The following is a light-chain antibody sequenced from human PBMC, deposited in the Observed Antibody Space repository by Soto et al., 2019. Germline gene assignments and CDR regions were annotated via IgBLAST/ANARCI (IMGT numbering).Light chain of an antibody. CDR3: LQHNNYPPT. V-gene: IGKV1-17*01. J-gene: IGKJ1*01. CDR2: AAS. CDR1: QDIRID. Sequence: DIQMTQSPSSLSASVGDRVTITCRASQDIRIDLGWFQQKPGKAPKRLIYAASSLQSGVPSRFSVSGSGTEFTLTISSLQPEDFATYYCLQHNNYPPTFGQGTKVEI.